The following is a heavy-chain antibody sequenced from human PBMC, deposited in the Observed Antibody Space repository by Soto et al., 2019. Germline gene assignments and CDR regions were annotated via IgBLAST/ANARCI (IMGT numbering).Heavy chain of an antibody. Sequence: SETLSLTCTVSGGSISSNYWTWIGQAPGKGLEWIGYVYNSGSTNYNPSLKSRVTISEDTSKSQFSLKVNSMTAADTAVYYCARYRREAVAGYTLDNWGQGILVTVSS. CDR2: VYNSGST. CDR1: GGSISSNY. CDR3: ARYRREAVAGYTLDN. V-gene: IGHV4-59*01. J-gene: IGHJ4*02. D-gene: IGHD6-13*01.